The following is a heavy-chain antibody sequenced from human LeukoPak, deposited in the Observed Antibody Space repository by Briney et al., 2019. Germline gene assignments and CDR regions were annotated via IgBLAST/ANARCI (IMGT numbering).Heavy chain of an antibody. V-gene: IGHV3-7*01. Sequence: GGSLRLSCEASGMIFSKYWMSWVRQAPGKGLEWVANIKQDGSEKYYLDSVKGRFTISRDNAKNSLYLHMNSLRAEDAAVYYCATSWDYWGQGTLVTVSS. CDR3: ATSWDY. CDR1: GMIFSKYW. J-gene: IGHJ4*02. CDR2: IKQDGSEK.